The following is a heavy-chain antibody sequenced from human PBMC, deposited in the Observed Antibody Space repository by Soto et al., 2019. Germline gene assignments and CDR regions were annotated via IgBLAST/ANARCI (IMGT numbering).Heavy chain of an antibody. CDR2: IHYSGTT. Sequence: SETLSLTCTVSGGSMRNYFWTWIRQPPGKGLEWIGYIHYSGTTSFFPSYNPSLRSRVTISVDTSKNQFSLKLSSVTAADTAVYYCARDRIKYGWDYYYYYGMDVWGQGTTVTVSS. CDR1: GGSMRNYF. J-gene: IGHJ6*02. D-gene: IGHD6-19*01. V-gene: IGHV4-59*01. CDR3: ARDRIKYGWDYYYYYGMDV.